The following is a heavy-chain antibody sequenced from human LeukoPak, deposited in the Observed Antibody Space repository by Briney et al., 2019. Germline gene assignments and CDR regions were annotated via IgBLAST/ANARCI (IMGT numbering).Heavy chain of an antibody. J-gene: IGHJ4*02. CDR1: GFTFSSYP. D-gene: IGHD3-22*01. CDR3: AREGSSGFYPY. V-gene: IGHV3-30*04. Sequence: GGSLRLSCAASGFTFSSYPMHWVRQAPGKGLEWVAVISSDGNEKHYADPVKGRFTISRDNSKNTLYLQMNSLRTEDTAVYYCAREGSSGFYPYWGQGILVTASS. CDR2: ISSDGNEK.